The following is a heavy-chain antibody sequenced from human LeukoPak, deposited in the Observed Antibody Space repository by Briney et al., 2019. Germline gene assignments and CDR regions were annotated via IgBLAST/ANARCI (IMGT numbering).Heavy chain of an antibody. J-gene: IGHJ5*02. Sequence: SETLSLTCTVSGGSISNYHWGWIRQPPGKGLEWIGYIYYSGSTNDNPSLKSRVTISVDTSKNQFSLKLRSVTAADTAVYYCARAARNFDWLDWFDPWGQGTLVTVSS. D-gene: IGHD3-9*01. CDR3: ARAARNFDWLDWFDP. V-gene: IGHV4-59*01. CDR1: GGSISNYH. CDR2: IYYSGST.